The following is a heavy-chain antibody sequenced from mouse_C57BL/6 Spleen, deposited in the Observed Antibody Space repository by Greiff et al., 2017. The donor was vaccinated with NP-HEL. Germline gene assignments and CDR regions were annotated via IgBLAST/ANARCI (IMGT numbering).Heavy chain of an antibody. V-gene: IGHV1-69*01. Sequence: QVQLQQPGAELVMPGASVKLSCKASGYTFTSYWMHWVKRRPGQGLEWIGEIDPSDSYTNYNQKFKGKSTLTVDKSSSTAYMQLSSLTSEDSAVYYCARMIYDSYWYFDVWGTGTTVTVSS. D-gene: IGHD2-3*01. CDR1: GYTFTSYW. CDR3: ARMIYDSYWYFDV. J-gene: IGHJ1*03. CDR2: IDPSDSYT.